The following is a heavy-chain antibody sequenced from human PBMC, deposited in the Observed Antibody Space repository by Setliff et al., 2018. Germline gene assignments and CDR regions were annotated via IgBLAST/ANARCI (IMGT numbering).Heavy chain of an antibody. J-gene: IGHJ6*02. V-gene: IGHV1-8*02. D-gene: IGHD7-27*01. CDR1: GYTFINYE. CDR2: MNPNNGNT. CDR3: ARGGWGSSMDV. Sequence: ASVKVSCKASGYTFINYEINWVRQATGQGLEWMGGMNPNNGNTGYAQKFQGRVTMTRNTSISTAYMELSSLRSEDTAVYYCARGGWGSSMDVWGQGTTVTVSS.